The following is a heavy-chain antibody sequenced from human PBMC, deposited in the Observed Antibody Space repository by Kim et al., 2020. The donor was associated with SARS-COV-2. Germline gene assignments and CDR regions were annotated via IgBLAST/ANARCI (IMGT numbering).Heavy chain of an antibody. D-gene: IGHD1-7*01. CDR1: GFTFSSYA. CDR2: ITNSAGGT. Sequence: GGSLRLSCAASGFTFSSYAMSWVRQAPGKGLEWVSGITNSAGGTLYADSVKGRFTISRDSSRNTLYLQMNSLRAEDTAVYYCAKDLRDWNYVRLFDYWGQGTLVTVSS. V-gene: IGHV3-23*01. CDR3: AKDLRDWNYVRLFDY. J-gene: IGHJ4*02.